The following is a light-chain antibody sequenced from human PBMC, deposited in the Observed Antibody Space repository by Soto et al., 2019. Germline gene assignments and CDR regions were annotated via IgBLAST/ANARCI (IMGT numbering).Light chain of an antibody. V-gene: IGKV1-27*01. J-gene: IGKJ3*01. CDR3: QRYGGTPYT. CDR2: AAS. Sequence: DIQMTQSPSSLSASIGDRVTITCRASQDISDYLAWYQQKPWKVPNLLIYAASTLQSGVPSRFSGSGSGTDFTLTISSLQSEDVATYYCQRYGGTPYTFGPGTKVDIK. CDR1: QDISDY.